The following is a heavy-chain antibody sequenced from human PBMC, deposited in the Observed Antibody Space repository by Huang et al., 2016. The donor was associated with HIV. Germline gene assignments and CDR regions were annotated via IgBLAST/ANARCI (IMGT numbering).Heavy chain of an antibody. CDR1: GGTFSSYA. Sequence: QVQLVQSGAEVKKPGSSVKVSCKASGGTFSSYAISWVRQAPGQGLEWMGGILPIFGTANYAQKCQGRVTITADESTSTAYMELSSLRSEDTAVYYCARARGYYDSSVSYYFDYWGQGTLVTVSS. CDR2: ILPIFGTA. CDR3: ARARGYYDSSVSYYFDY. D-gene: IGHD3-22*01. J-gene: IGHJ4*02. V-gene: IGHV1-69*13.